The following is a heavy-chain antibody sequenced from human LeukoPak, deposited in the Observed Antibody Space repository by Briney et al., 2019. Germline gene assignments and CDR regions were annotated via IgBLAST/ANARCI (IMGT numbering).Heavy chain of an antibody. D-gene: IGHD3-10*01. J-gene: IGHJ4*02. CDR2: ISAYSGNA. CDR3: AHTPKRFGELYQPGDS. CDR1: GYTFTNYG. V-gene: IGHV1-18*01. Sequence: ASVKVSCKASGYTFTNYGITWVRQVPGQGLEWLGWISAYSGNANYAQNLQDRVTLTSDTSTSTAYMELRSLRSDDTGIYYCAHTPKRFGELYQPGDSWGQGTLLTVSS.